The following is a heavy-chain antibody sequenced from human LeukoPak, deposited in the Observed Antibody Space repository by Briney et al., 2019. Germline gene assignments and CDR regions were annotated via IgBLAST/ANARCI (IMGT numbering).Heavy chain of an antibody. V-gene: IGHV4-38-2*02. CDR1: GYSLSSGYY. CDR2: IYHYGST. D-gene: IGHD5-18*01. CDR3: ARDVQGYSYGSYTDAFDI. Sequence: PSETLSLTCTVSGYSLSSGYYWGWIRQPPGKGLEWIGSIYHYGSTYYNPSLKSRVIISVDTSKKQFSLKLSSVTAADTAVYYCARDVQGYSYGSYTDAFDIWGQGTMVTVSS. J-gene: IGHJ3*02.